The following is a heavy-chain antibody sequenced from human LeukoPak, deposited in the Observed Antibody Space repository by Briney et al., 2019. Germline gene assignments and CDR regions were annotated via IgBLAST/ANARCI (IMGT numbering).Heavy chain of an antibody. D-gene: IGHD6-13*01. J-gene: IGHJ4*02. CDR1: GCTFTSYA. Sequence: GSSVKVSCKASGCTFTSYAISWVRQAPGQGLEWMGGIIPIFGTANYAQKFQGRVTITADESTSTAYMERSSLGSEDTAVYYCARSSILAAAFDYWGKGTLVTVSS. V-gene: IGHV1-69*01. CDR2: IIPIFGTA. CDR3: ARSSILAAAFDY.